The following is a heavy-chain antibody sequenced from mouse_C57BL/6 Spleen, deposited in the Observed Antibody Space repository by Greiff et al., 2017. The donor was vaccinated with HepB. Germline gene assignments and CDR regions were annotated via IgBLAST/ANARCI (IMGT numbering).Heavy chain of an antibody. Sequence: EVKVVESGGDLVKPGGSLKLSCAASGFTFSSYGMSWVRQTPDKRLEWVATISSGGSYTYYPDSVKGRFTISRDNAKNTLYLQMSSLKSEDTAMYYCARRAGYYYFDYWGQGTTLTVSS. CDR1: GFTFSSYG. D-gene: IGHD2-3*01. CDR3: ARRAGYYYFDY. J-gene: IGHJ2*01. CDR2: ISSGGSYT. V-gene: IGHV5-6*02.